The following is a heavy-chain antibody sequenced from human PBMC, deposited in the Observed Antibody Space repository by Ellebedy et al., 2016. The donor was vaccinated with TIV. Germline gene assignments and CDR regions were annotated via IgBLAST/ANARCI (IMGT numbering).Heavy chain of an antibody. Sequence: MPSETLSLTCSVSGVTISGHWWSWIRQPPGKGLEWIGYRSYNGNTHYNPSLKSRVTMSVDTSRNPFSLKLSSVNAADTALYYCASGPNQDFFDYWGLGTLVTVST. V-gene: IGHV4-59*11. CDR1: GVTISGHW. CDR2: RSYNGNT. CDR3: ASGPNQDFFDY. D-gene: IGHD1-14*01. J-gene: IGHJ4*02.